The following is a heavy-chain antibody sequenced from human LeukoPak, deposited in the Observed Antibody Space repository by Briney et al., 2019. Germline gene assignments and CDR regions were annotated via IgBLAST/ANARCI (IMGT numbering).Heavy chain of an antibody. J-gene: IGHJ5*02. CDR3: ARDLHCSSTSCYYGSNWFDP. CDR2: IYYSGST. Sequence: PSETLSLTCTVSGGSISSGDYYWSWIRQPPGKGLEWIRYIYYSGSTYYNPSLKSRVTISVDTSKNQFSLKLSSVTAADTAVYYCARDLHCSSTSCYYGSNWFDPWGLGTLVTVSS. CDR1: GGSISSGDYY. D-gene: IGHD2-2*01. V-gene: IGHV4-30-4*08.